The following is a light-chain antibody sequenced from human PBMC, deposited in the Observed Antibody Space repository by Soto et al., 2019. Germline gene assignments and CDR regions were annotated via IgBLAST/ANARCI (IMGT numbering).Light chain of an antibody. V-gene: IGKV3-15*01. CDR1: QSVGSK. Sequence: EVVMTQSPATLSVSPGERATLSCRASQSVGSKLAWYQQKPGQAPRLLIFDVFTRATGIPARFSGSGSGTEFTLFISSLQSEDFAVYYCQQYNNWPPLTFGGGTKVEI. J-gene: IGKJ4*01. CDR3: QQYNNWPPLT. CDR2: DVF.